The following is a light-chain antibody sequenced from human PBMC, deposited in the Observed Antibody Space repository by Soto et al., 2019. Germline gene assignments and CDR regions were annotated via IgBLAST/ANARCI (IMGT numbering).Light chain of an antibody. CDR3: LHRSNSPLT. CDR1: QSVSSY. CDR2: DAS. J-gene: IGKJ4*01. Sequence: EIVLTQSPATLSLSPGERATLSCRASQSVSSYLAWYQQKPGQAPRLLIYDASNWATGIPARFSGSGSGTDFTLTISSLEPEDFAVYNCLHRSNSPLTFAGGTKVEIK. V-gene: IGKV3-11*01.